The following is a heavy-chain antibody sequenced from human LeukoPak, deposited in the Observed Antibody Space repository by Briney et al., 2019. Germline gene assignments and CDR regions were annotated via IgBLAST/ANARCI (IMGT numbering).Heavy chain of an antibody. CDR1: GFTFSQDW. V-gene: IGHV3-15*01. J-gene: IGHJ4*02. Sequence: SGGSLRLSCAGSGFTFSQDWMSWVRQAPGKGLEWLGLIKNKIDGGTTDYAVTVKGRFTISRDDSKNTLYLQMNSLKTGDTAVYYCSKYNSYDALDYWGQGTLVTVSS. CDR3: SKYNSYDALDY. D-gene: IGHD1-1*01. CDR2: IKNKIDGGTT.